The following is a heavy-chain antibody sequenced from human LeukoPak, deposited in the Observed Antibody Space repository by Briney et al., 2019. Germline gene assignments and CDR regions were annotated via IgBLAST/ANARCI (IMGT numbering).Heavy chain of an antibody. CDR1: GYTFTSYA. J-gene: IGHJ4*02. V-gene: IGHV7-4-1*02. Sequence: GASVKVSCKASGYTFTSYAMNWVRQAPGQGLEWMGWINTNTGNPTYAQGFTGRFVFSLDTSVSTAYLQISSLKAEDTAVYYCARWDYDSSDYALYYFDYWGQGTLVTVSS. CDR3: ARWDYDSSDYALYYFDY. CDR2: INTNTGNP. D-gene: IGHD3-22*01.